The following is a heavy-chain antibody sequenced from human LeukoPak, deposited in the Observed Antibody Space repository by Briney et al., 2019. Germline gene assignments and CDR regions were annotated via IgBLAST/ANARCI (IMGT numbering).Heavy chain of an antibody. D-gene: IGHD2-21*02. J-gene: IGHJ3*02. Sequence: PGGSLRLSCAASGFSFSDHYLDWVRQAPGEGLEWVGRSRNKVNSYSTEYAESVKGRFTISRDDSKNSLYLQMNSLKTEDAAVYYCARPQGVTWSTAAFDIWGQGRMVTVSS. V-gene: IGHV3-72*01. CDR1: GFSFSDHY. CDR3: ARPQGVTWSTAAFDI. CDR2: SRNKVNSYST.